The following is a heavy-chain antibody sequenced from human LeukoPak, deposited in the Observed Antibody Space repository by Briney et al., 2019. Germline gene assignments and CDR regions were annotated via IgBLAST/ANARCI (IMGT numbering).Heavy chain of an antibody. J-gene: IGHJ4*02. V-gene: IGHV3-11*06. Sequence: GGSLRLSCAASGFTFSDYYMSWIRQAPGKGLEWVSSISSSSSYIYYADSVKGRFTISRDNAKNSLYLQMNSLRAEDTAVYYCAGYCSGGSCPDYWGQGTLVTVSS. D-gene: IGHD2-15*01. CDR3: AGYCSGGSCPDY. CDR1: GFTFSDYY. CDR2: ISSSSSYI.